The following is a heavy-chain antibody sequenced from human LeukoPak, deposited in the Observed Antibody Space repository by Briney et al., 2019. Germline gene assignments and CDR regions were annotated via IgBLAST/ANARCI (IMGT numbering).Heavy chain of an antibody. CDR2: ISSSSSYI. D-gene: IGHD6-13*01. J-gene: IGHJ4*02. CDR1: GFTFSSYS. Sequence: GGSLRLSCAASGFTFSSYSMNWVRLVPGKGLEWVSSISSSSSYIYYADSVKGRFTISRDNAKNSLYLQMNSLRAEDTAVYYCATEKIIAAVIYWGQGTLVTVSS. CDR3: ATEKIIAAVIY. V-gene: IGHV3-21*01.